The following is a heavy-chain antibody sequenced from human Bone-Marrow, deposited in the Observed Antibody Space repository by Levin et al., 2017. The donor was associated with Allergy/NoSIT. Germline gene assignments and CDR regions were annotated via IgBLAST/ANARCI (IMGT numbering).Heavy chain of an antibody. Sequence: GGSLRLSCAASGFTFGSFEMNWVRQAPGGGLEWISYISSVGHTIYYADSVKGRFSISRDNAKNSLFLQMNSLRAEDTAVYYCVREFCSSSGCYYLDVWGKGTTVTVSS. CDR3: VREFCSSSGCYYLDV. CDR2: ISSVGHTI. CDR1: GFTFGSFE. J-gene: IGHJ6*03. V-gene: IGHV3-48*03. D-gene: IGHD2-2*01.